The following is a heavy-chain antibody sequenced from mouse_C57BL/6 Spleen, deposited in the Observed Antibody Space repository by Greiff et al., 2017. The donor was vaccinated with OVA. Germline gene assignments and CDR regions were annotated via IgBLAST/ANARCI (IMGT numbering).Heavy chain of an antibody. V-gene: IGHV1-55*01. Sequence: QVQLKQPGAELVKPGASVKMSCKASGYTFTSYWITWVKQRPGQGLEWIGDIYPGSGSTNYNEKFKSKATLTVDTSSSTAYMQLSSLTSEDSAVYYCARSVTTVDYAMDYWGQGTSVTVSS. CDR1: GYTFTSYW. J-gene: IGHJ4*01. CDR2: IYPGSGST. CDR3: ARSVTTVDYAMDY. D-gene: IGHD1-1*01.